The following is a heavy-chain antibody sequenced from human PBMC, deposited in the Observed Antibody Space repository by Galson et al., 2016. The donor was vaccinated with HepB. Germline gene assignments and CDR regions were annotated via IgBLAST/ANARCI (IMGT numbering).Heavy chain of an antibody. CDR2: IDPSDSYT. V-gene: IGHV5-10-1*01. J-gene: IGHJ4*02. CDR3: AVTRGAYSAG. D-gene: IGHD4-11*01. CDR1: GYMFSSYW. Sequence: QSGAEVTKPGESLRISCKVSGYMFSSYWISWVRQMPGKGLEWMGRIDPSDSYTNYSPSFQGHVTISADKSISTAYLQWSSLKASDAAMYYCAVTRGAYSAGCGQGTLVTVSS.